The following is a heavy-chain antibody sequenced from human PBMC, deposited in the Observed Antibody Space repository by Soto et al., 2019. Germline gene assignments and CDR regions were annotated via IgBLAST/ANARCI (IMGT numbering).Heavy chain of an antibody. J-gene: IGHJ3*02. Sequence: GASVKVSCKASGYTFTSYYMHWVRQAPGQGLEWMGIINPSGGSTSYAQKFQGRVTMTRDTSTSTAYMELRSLRSDDTAVYYCARDPIDSSGWHDAFDIWGQGTMVTVSS. D-gene: IGHD6-19*01. CDR3: ARDPIDSSGWHDAFDI. CDR1: GYTFTSYY. V-gene: IGHV1-46*01. CDR2: INPSGGST.